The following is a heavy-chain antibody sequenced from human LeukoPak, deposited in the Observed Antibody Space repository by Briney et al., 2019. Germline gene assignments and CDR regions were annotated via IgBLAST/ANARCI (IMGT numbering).Heavy chain of an antibody. V-gene: IGHV3-33*01. CDR1: GFTFSSYG. D-gene: IGHD6-19*01. J-gene: IGHJ6*02. Sequence: GGSLSLSCAPSGFTFSSYGMHWVRQAPGKGLEWVAVIWSDGSSKHYGDSVKGRFTISRDNSKNTLYLQMNSLRAEDTAVYHCARGQSPSYYDMDVWGQGTTVTVSS. CDR3: ARGQSPSYYDMDV. CDR2: IWSDGSSK.